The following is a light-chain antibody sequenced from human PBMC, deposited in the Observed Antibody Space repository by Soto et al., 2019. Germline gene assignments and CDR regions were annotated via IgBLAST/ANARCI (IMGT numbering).Light chain of an antibody. CDR1: SSDVGAYNY. CDR2: EVT. V-gene: IGLV2-14*01. Sequence: QSALTQPASVSGSPGQSITISCTGTSSDVGAYNYVSWYQQHPGKAPKLMIFEVTYRASGVSIRFSGSKSGNTASLTISGLQAEDEADYYCSSYTSSATLVVLGGGTKLTVL. J-gene: IGLJ3*02. CDR3: SSYTSSATLVV.